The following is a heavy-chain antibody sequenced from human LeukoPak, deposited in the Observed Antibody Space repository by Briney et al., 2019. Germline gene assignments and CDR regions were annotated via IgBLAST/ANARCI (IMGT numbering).Heavy chain of an antibody. D-gene: IGHD6-13*01. CDR1: GITFSSYA. CDR2: ISYDGSNK. V-gene: IGHV3-30*01. CDR3: ARGIEGIAAAGIDY. J-gene: IGHJ4*02. Sequence: GGSLRLSCAASGITFSSYAMHWVRQAPGKGLEWVAVISYDGSNKYYADSVKGRFTISRDNSKNTLYLQMNSLRAEDTAVYYCARGIEGIAAAGIDYWGQGTLVTVSS.